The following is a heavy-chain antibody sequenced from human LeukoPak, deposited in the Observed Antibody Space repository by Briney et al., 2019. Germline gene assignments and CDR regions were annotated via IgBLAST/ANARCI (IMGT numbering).Heavy chain of an antibody. CDR1: GGSISSGGYY. J-gene: IGHJ3*02. CDR2: IYYSGST. D-gene: IGHD4-17*01. Sequence: SETLSLTCTVSGGSISSGGYYWSWIRQHPGKGLEWIGYIYYSGSTYYNPSLRTRVTISLDRSKNQLSLNLTSVTAADTAVYYCARASDYGAPRDAFDIWGQGTTVTVSS. V-gene: IGHV4-31*03. CDR3: ARASDYGAPRDAFDI.